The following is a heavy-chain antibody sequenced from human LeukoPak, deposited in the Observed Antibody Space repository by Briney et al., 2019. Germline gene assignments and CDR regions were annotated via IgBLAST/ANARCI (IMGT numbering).Heavy chain of an antibody. Sequence: SETLSLTCAVYGGSFSGYYWSWIRQPPGKGLEWIGEINHSGSTNYNPSLKSRVTISVDTSKNQFSLKLSSVTAADTAVYYCARGPRGSRNYYFDYWGKGTLVTVSS. V-gene: IGHV4-34*01. CDR3: ARGPRGSRNYYFDY. D-gene: IGHD4-4*01. CDR1: GGSFSGYY. CDR2: INHSGST. J-gene: IGHJ4*02.